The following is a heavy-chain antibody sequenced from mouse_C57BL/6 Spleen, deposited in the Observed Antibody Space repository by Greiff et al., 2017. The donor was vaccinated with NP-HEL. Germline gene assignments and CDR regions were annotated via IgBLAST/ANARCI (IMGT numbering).Heavy chain of an antibody. V-gene: IGHV1-15*01. J-gene: IGHJ1*03. CDR3: TSLGGNYVGWYFDV. D-gene: IGHD2-1*01. CDR2: IDPETGGT. Sequence: VHLVESGAELVRPGASVTLSCKASGYTFTDYEMHWVKQTPVHGLEWIGAIDPETGGTAYNQKFKGKAILTADKSSSTAYMELRSLTSEDSAVYYCTSLGGNYVGWYFDVWGTGTTVTVSS. CDR1: GYTFTDYE.